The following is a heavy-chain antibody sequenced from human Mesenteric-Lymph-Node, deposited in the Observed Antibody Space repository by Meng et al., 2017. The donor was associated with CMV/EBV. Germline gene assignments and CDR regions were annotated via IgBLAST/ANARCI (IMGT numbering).Heavy chain of an antibody. V-gene: IGHV4-4*02. J-gene: IGHJ4*02. Sequence: QVQLQESGPGLVKPSGTLSLTCAVSGGCISSSNLWTWVRQVPGKGLEWIGEIYHSGSTNYNPSLKSRVTISVDKFKNQFSMKLGAVTAADTAVYYCARIERRRIRKYCGSDCSTTDYWGQGTMVTVSS. D-gene: IGHD2-21*02. CDR2: IYHSGST. CDR1: GGCISSSNL. CDR3: ARIERRRIRKYCGSDCSTTDY.